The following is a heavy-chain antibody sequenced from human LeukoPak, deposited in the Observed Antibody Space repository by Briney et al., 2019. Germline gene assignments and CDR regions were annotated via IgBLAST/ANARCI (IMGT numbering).Heavy chain of an antibody. D-gene: IGHD3-22*01. J-gene: IGHJ6*02. CDR3: AKEGYYDSSGYRYGYYYYGMDV. CDR2: ISYDGSNK. V-gene: IGHV3-30*04. Sequence: GGSLRLSCAASGFTFSSYAMHWVRQAPGKGLEWVAVISYDGSNKYYADSVKGRFTISRDNSKNTLNLQMNSLRAEDTAVYYCAKEGYYDSSGYRYGYYYYGMDVWGQGTTVTVSS. CDR1: GFTFSSYA.